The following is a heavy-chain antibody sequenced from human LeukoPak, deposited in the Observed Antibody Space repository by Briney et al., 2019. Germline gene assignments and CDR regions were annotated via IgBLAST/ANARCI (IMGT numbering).Heavy chain of an antibody. CDR1: GFTFSDYY. CDR2: ISSSGSTI. D-gene: IGHD5-24*01. V-gene: IGHV3-11*01. Sequence: GGSLRLSCAASGFTFSDYYMSWIRQAPGKGLEWVSYISSSGSTIYYADSVKGRFTISRDNAKNSLYLQMNSLRAEDTAVYYYARAEMATSQDYWGQGTLVTVSS. J-gene: IGHJ4*02. CDR3: ARAEMATSQDY.